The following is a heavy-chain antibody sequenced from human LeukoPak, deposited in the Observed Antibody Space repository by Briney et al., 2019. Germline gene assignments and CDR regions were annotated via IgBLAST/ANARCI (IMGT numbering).Heavy chain of an antibody. CDR1: GGTFSSYA. J-gene: IGHJ5*02. V-gene: IGHV1-69*05. Sequence: GASVKVSCKASGGTFSSYAISWVRQAPGQGLEWMGGIIPIFGTANYAQKFQGRATITTDESTSTAYMELSSLRSEDTAVYYCARNNSAGANWFDPWGQGTLVTVSS. CDR3: ARNNSAGANWFDP. D-gene: IGHD1-1*01. CDR2: IIPIFGTA.